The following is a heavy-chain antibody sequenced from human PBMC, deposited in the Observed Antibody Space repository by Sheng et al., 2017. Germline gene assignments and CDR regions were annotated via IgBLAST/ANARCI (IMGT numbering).Heavy chain of an antibody. CDR3: ARGKGIAAVETP. D-gene: IGHD6-13*01. V-gene: IGHV4-39*07. CDR1: GGSVSSSSYY. CDR2: VYYSGST. Sequence: QLQLQESGPGLVKPSETLSLTCTVSGGSVSSSSYYWGWIRQPPGKGLEWIGSVYYSGSTYYNPSLKSRVTISIDTSKNQFSLKLSSVTAADTAVYYCARGKGIAAVETPWGQGTRGHRLL. J-gene: IGHJ4*02.